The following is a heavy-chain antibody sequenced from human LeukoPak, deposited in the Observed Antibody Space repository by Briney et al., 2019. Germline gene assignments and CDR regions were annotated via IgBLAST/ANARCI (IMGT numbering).Heavy chain of an antibody. CDR1: GFTFSSYS. V-gene: IGHV3-21*01. Sequence: GGSLRLSCAASGFTFSSYSMNWVRQAPGRGLEWVSSISSTGTYIYYADSMKGRFTISRDNAKNSLYLQMNSLRAEDTAVYYCAREDVAIAAAFDYWGQGTLVTVSS. D-gene: IGHD6-13*01. J-gene: IGHJ4*02. CDR2: ISSTGTYI. CDR3: AREDVAIAAAFDY.